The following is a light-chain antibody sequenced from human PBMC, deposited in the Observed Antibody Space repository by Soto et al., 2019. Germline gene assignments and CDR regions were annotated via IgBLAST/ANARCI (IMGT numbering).Light chain of an antibody. CDR1: SSDVGGFDY. V-gene: IGLV2-14*03. CDR3: SSYTSTNYVI. Sequence: QSVLTQPASVSGSPGQSITISCTGTSSDVGGFDYVSWYQQHPGKAPKLMISDVNNRPSGVSTRFAGSKSDNTGSLTISGLQTDYEADYYCSSYTSTNYVIFGGGTKLTVL. J-gene: IGLJ2*01. CDR2: DVN.